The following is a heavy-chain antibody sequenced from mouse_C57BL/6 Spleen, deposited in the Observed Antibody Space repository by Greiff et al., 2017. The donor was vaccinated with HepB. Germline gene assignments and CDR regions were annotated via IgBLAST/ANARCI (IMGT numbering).Heavy chain of an antibody. CDR2: IYPRSGNT. D-gene: IGHD1-1*01. CDR3: ARGDTTVVEGAWFAY. V-gene: IGHV1-81*01. CDR1: GYTFTSYG. J-gene: IGHJ3*01. Sequence: VQGVESGAELARPGASVKLSCKASGYTFTSYGISWVKQRTGQGLEWIGEIYPRSGNTYYNEKFKGKATLTADKSSSTAYMELRSLTSEDSAVYFCARGDTTVVEGAWFAYWGQGTLVTVSA.